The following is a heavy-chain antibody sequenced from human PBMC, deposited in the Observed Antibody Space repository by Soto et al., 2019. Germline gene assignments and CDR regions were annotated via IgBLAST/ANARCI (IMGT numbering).Heavy chain of an antibody. CDR1: GYTFTGYY. Sequence: ASVKVSCKASGYTFTGYYMHWVRQAPGQGLEWMGWINPNSGSTNYAQKFQGWVTMTRDTSISTAYMELSRLRSDDTAVYYCARDLGYSGYRFDPWGQGTLVTVSS. CDR2: INPNSGST. CDR3: ARDLGYSGYRFDP. J-gene: IGHJ5*02. V-gene: IGHV1-2*04. D-gene: IGHD5-12*01.